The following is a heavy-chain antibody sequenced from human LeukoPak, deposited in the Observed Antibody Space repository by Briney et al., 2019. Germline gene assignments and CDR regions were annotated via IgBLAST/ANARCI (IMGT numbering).Heavy chain of an antibody. CDR1: GFTFSNYW. CDR2: IKTDGSYT. CDR3: AREKDGDYAGWSFAY. J-gene: IGHJ4*02. V-gene: IGHV3-74*01. Sequence: PGGSLRLSCAAPGFTFSNYWMHWVRQAPGKGLVWVSRIKTDGSYTTYADSVKGRFTISRDNAKNTLYLQMDSLRAEDTAIYYCAREKDGDYAGWSFAYWGLGTLVTVSS. D-gene: IGHD4-17*01.